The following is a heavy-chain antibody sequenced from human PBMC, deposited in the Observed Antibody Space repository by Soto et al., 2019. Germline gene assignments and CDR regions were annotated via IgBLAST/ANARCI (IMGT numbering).Heavy chain of an antibody. J-gene: IGHJ4*02. Sequence: QVQLVQSGAEVKKPGASVKVSCKASGYTFTSYGISWVRQAPGQGLEWMGWISAYNGNTKYAQKLQGRVTMTTDTSPSTAYMALRSMRSDDKSVGYWARARNYFDACGQGALVTVSS. CDR1: GYTFTSYG. CDR2: ISAYNGNT. CDR3: ARARNYFDA. V-gene: IGHV1-18*01.